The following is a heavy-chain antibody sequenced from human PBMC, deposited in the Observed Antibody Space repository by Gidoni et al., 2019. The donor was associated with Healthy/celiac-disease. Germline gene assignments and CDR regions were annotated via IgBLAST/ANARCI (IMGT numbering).Heavy chain of an antibody. J-gene: IGHJ4*02. D-gene: IGHD1-26*01. CDR1: GFTFSSYG. CDR3: AKDPSGSYPTQFDY. V-gene: IGHV3-30*18. Sequence: QVQLVESGGGVVQPGRSLRLSCAASGFTFSSYGMHWVRQAPGKGLEWVAVISYDGSNKYYADSVKGRFTISRDNSKNTLYLQMNSLRAEDTAVYYCAKDPSGSYPTQFDYWGQGTLVTVSS. CDR2: ISYDGSNK.